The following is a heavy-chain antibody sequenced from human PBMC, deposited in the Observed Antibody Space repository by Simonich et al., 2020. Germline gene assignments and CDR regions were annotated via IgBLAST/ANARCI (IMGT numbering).Heavy chain of an antibody. CDR2: SNPKSGGT. CDR3: ARGALTGDYYYMDV. D-gene: IGHD7-27*01. CDR1: GYTFTGYY. V-gene: IGHV1-2*02. J-gene: IGHJ6*03. Sequence: QVQLVQSGAEVKKPGASVKVSCKASGYTFTGYYMHWVRQAPGQGLEWKEWSNPKSGGTNYAKKLQGRVTMTRDPSISTAYMELSRLRSDDTAVYYCARGALTGDYYYMDVWGKGTTVTVSS.